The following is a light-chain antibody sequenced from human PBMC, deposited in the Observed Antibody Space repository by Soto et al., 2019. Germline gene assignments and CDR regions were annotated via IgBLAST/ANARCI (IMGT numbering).Light chain of an antibody. CDR2: GAS. J-gene: IGKJ1*01. V-gene: IGKV3-20*01. Sequence: IVMTQSPATLSVSVGERATLSCRASQSVSSYLAWYQQKPGQAPRLLIYGASTRATDIPDRFSGSGSGTDFTLAIRRLEPEDFALYYCHQFGYSPRTFGQGTKVDIK. CDR1: QSVSSY. CDR3: HQFGYSPRT.